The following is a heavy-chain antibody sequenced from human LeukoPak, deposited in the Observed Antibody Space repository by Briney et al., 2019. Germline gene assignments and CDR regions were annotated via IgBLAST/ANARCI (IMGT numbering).Heavy chain of an antibody. CDR3: ARRAGVGITIFGVVRGYYSYGMDV. CDR2: ISAYNGNT. Sequence: ASVKVCCKASGYTFTSYGISWVRQAPGQGLEWMGWISAYNGNTNYAQKLQGRVTMTTDTSTSTAYMELRSLRSDDTAVYYCARRAGVGITIFGVVRGYYSYGMDVWGQGTTVTVSS. J-gene: IGHJ6*02. CDR1: GYTFTSYG. D-gene: IGHD3-3*01. V-gene: IGHV1-18*01.